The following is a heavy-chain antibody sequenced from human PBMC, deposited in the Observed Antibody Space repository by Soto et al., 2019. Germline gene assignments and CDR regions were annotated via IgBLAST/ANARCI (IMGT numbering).Heavy chain of an antibody. CDR2: IKQDGSEK. CDR3: ARGMLSPGS. D-gene: IGHD2-2*01. V-gene: IGHV3-7*01. CDR1: GFTFSNYW. J-gene: IGHJ5*02. Sequence: EVQLVESGGGLVQPGGSLRLSCAASGFTFSNYWMSWVRQAPGKGLEWVASIKQDGSEKYYVDSVKGRFTISRDNAKKSLYLQVNGLRAEDTAVYYCARGMLSPGSWGQGTLVTVSS.